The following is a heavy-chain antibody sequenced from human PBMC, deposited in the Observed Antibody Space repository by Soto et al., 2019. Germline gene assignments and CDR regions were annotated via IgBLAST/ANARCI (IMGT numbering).Heavy chain of an antibody. Sequence: QVQLVQSGAEVKKPGASVKVSCKASGYTFTSYGISWVRQAPGQGLERIGWISAYNGNTNYAQKLHGRVTMTTDTSTSTACMELRSLRSDDTAVYYCAREVYSCPLYSSSGFNKLSDLDFWGQGTLVTVSS. CDR1: GYTFTSYG. CDR3: AREVYSCPLYSSSGFNKLSDLDF. V-gene: IGHV1-18*01. D-gene: IGHD6-13*01. CDR2: ISAYNGNT. J-gene: IGHJ4*02.